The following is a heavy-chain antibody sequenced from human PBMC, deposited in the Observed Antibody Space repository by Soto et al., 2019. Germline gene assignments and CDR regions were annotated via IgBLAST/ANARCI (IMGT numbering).Heavy chain of an antibody. CDR3: AREADFASSGYVLDY. V-gene: IGHV3-21*01. J-gene: IGHJ4*02. D-gene: IGHD3-22*01. Sequence: GGSLRLSCAASGFTFSGFSMNWVRQAPGKGLEWVSSVTSSPSSMFYADSVKGRFTISRDDAKDSLFLQMNSLRADDTAVYYCAREADFASSGYVLDYWGLGTLVTVSS. CDR1: GFTFSGFS. CDR2: VTSSPSSM.